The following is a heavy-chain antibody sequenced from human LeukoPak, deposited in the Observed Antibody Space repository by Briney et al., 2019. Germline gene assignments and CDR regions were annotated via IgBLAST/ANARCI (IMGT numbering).Heavy chain of an antibody. CDR1: GFTFSSYG. CDR2: IRYDGSNK. CDR3: AKALFSGYYYYMDV. D-gene: IGHD3-10*01. J-gene: IGHJ6*03. V-gene: IGHV3-30*02. Sequence: GGSLRLSCAASGFTFSSYGMHWVRQAPGKGLEWVAFIRYDGSNKYYADSVKGRFTISRDNSKNTLYLQMNSLRAEDTAVYYCAKALFSGYYYYMDVWGKGTTVTISS.